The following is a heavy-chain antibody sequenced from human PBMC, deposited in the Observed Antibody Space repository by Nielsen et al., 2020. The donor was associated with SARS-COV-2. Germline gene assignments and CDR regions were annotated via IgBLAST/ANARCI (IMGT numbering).Heavy chain of an antibody. CDR1: DGSFSGYY. V-gene: IGHV4-34*01. J-gene: IGHJ5*02. Sequence: GSLRLSCAVYDGSFSGYYWSWIRQPPGKGLKWIGEINHSGSTNYNPSLKSRVTISVDTSKNQFSLKLSSVTAADTAVYYCARGRTDGDYSGLVWFDPWGQGTLVTVSS. D-gene: IGHD4-17*01. CDR2: INHSGST. CDR3: ARGRTDGDYSGLVWFDP.